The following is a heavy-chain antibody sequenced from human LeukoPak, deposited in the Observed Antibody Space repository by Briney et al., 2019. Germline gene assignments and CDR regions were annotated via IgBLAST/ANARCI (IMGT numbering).Heavy chain of an antibody. J-gene: IGHJ3*02. Sequence: SETLSLTCTVSGGSITNYYWNWIQQPAGKGLEWIGHIYISGSTNYNPSLKSRVTMSVDTSKNQFSLKVNSVTAADTAVYYCARGNYDSTGYYYMGDTLDIWGQGTMVTVSS. CDR3: ARGNYDSTGYYYMGDTLDI. D-gene: IGHD3-22*01. CDR2: IYISGST. V-gene: IGHV4-4*07. CDR1: GGSITNYY.